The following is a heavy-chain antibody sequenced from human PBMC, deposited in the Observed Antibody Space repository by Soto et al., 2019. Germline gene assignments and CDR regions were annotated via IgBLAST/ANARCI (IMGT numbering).Heavy chain of an antibody. CDR3: ARLLGQPDYYYYGMDV. D-gene: IGHD2-15*01. J-gene: IGHJ6*02. CDR2: INSDGSST. V-gene: IGHV3-74*01. Sequence: GGSLRLSCAASGFTFSSYWMHWVRQAPGKGLVWVSRINSDGSSTSYADSVKGRFTISRDNAKNTLYLQMNSLRAEDTAVYYCARLLGQPDYYYYGMDVWGQGTTVTVSS. CDR1: GFTFSSYW.